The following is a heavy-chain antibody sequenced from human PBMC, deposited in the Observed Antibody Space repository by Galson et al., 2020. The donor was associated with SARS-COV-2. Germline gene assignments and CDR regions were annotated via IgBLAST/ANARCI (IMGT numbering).Heavy chain of an antibody. CDR2: IKQDGSEK. Sequence: GESLKISCAASGFTFSSYWMSWVRQAPGKGLEWVANIKQDGSEKYYVDSVKGRFTISRDNAKNSLYLQMNSLRAEDTAVYYCAREASITMIVVVIPYYYYYMDVGGKGTTVTVSS. J-gene: IGHJ6*03. D-gene: IGHD3-22*01. CDR1: GFTFSSYW. V-gene: IGHV3-7*01. CDR3: AREASITMIVVVIPYYYYYMDV.